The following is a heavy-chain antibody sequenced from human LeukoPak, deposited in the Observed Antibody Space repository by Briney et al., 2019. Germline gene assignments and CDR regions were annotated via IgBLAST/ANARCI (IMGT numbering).Heavy chain of an antibody. CDR3: TRVSSLTSAAGSFDY. J-gene: IGHJ4*02. D-gene: IGHD6-13*01. Sequence: QTLSLTCAISGDSVSSNSATWNWIRQSPSRGLEWLGRTYYRSKWYYDYAVSVKSRITINPDTSKNQFSLQLNSVTPEDTAVYYCTRVSSLTSAAGSFDYWGQGTLVTVSS. CDR1: GDSVSSNSAT. CDR2: TYYRSKWYY. V-gene: IGHV6-1*01.